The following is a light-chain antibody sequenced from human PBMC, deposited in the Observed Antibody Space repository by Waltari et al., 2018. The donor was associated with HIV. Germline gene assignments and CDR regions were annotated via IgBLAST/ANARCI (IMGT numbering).Light chain of an antibody. V-gene: IGLV1-44*01. CDR3: ASWDDKLNHWV. J-gene: IGLJ3*02. Sequence: QSVLTQTPSASRAPGQSILLSCSGTHSNVGTNFVSWFQQVSGGAPKLVSYRNDQRPSGVPARFSAAKSGSTASLASAGLQSDDEAEYFCASWDDKLNHWVFGGGTKLTV. CDR1: HSNVGTNF. CDR2: RND.